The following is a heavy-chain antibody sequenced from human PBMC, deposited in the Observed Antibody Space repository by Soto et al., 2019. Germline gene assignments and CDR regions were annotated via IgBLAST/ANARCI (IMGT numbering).Heavy chain of an antibody. J-gene: IGHJ6*02. CDR1: GGSFSGYY. D-gene: IGHD3-10*01. CDR2: IYDGDSA. CDR3: ASKSYYGGMDV. V-gene: IGHV4-34*01. Sequence: SETLSLTCAVYGGSFSGYYCNWIRQPPGKGLEWIGYIYDGDSANYNPSLKSRVTISVDTSKKQFSLKLSSVTAADTAVYYCASKSYYGGMDVWGQGTTVTVSS.